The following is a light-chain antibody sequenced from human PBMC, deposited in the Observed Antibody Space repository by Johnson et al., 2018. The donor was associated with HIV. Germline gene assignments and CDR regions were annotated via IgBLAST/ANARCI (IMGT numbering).Light chain of an antibody. CDR3: GTWISTGSV. CDR1: SSNIGNNY. CDR2: END. V-gene: IGLV1-51*01. Sequence: QSVLTQPPSVSAAPGQKVTISCSGSSSNIGNNYVSWYQSLPGTAPKLLIYENDRRPSGIPDRFSASKSGTSATLAITGLQTGDEADYYCGTWISTGSVFGSGTKVTVL. J-gene: IGLJ1*01.